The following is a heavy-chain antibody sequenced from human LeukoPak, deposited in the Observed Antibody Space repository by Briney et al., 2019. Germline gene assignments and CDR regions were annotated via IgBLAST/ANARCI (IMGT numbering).Heavy chain of an antibody. Sequence: PGGSLRLSCAASGFTFSDHYMDWVRQAPGKGLEWVANIKQDGSEKYYVDSVKGRFTISRDNAKNSLYLQMNSLRAEDTAVYHCARDYDFWSGYAGRGTFDYWGQGTLVTVSS. V-gene: IGHV3-7*01. CDR2: IKQDGSEK. CDR1: GFTFSDHY. D-gene: IGHD3-3*01. J-gene: IGHJ4*02. CDR3: ARDYDFWSGYAGRGTFDY.